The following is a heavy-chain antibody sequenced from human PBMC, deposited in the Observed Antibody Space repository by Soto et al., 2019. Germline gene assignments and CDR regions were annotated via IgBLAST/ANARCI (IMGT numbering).Heavy chain of an antibody. J-gene: IGHJ4*02. CDR2: IYHSGST. CDR1: GGSISSGGYS. V-gene: IGHV4-30-2*01. D-gene: IGHD5-18*01. Sequence: PSETLSLTCAVSGGSISSGGYSWSWIRQPPGKGLEWIGYIYHSGSTYYNPSLKSRVTISVDRSKNQFSLKLSSVTAADTAVYYCARSRTRGYSYGSSPQGKEFDYWGQGTLVTAPQ. CDR3: ARSRTRGYSYGSSPQGKEFDY.